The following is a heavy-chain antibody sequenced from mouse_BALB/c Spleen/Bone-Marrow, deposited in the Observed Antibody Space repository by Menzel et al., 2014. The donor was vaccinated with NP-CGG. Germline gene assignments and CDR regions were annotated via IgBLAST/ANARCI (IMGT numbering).Heavy chain of an antibody. CDR2: IWGGGST. CDR3: AKLGRSYYYFDV. J-gene: IGHJ1*01. V-gene: IGHV2-6-5*01. CDR1: GFSLTDYG. Sequence: VQLQQSGPGLVAPSQSLSITRTVSGFSLTDYGVSWIRQPPGKGLEWLGVIWGGGSTYYNSALKSRLSISKDNSKSQVFLKMNSLQTVDTAMYYCAKLGRSYYYFDVWGAGTTVTVSS. D-gene: IGHD1-1*01.